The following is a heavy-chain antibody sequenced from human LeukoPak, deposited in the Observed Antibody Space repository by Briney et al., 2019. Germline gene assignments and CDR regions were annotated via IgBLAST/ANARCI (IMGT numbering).Heavy chain of an antibody. CDR1: GGSISSSSYY. CDR2: IYYSGST. D-gene: IGHD3-22*01. J-gene: IGHJ5*02. CDR3: AVQVVEVAYQWNWFDP. V-gene: IGHV4-39*07. Sequence: SETLSLTCTVSGGSISSSSYYWGWIRQPPGKGLEWIGSIYYSGSTYYNPSLKSRVTISVDTSKNQFSLKLSSVTAADTAVCYCAVQVVEVAYQWNWFDPWGQGTLVTVSS.